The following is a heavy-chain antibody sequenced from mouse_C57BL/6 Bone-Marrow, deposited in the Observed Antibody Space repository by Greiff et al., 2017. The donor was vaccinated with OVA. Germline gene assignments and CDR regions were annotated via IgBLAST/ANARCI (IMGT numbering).Heavy chain of an antibody. D-gene: IGHD2-10*02. V-gene: IGHV14-4*01. CDR2: IDPENGDT. CDR3: TKGYGTY. Sequence: EVQVVESGAELVRPGASVKLSCTASGFNIKDDYMHWVKQRPEQGLEWIGWIDPENGDTEYASKFQGKATITADTSSNTAYLQLSSLTSEDTAVYYCTKGYGTYGGQGTTLTVSS. CDR1: GFNIKDDY. J-gene: IGHJ2*01.